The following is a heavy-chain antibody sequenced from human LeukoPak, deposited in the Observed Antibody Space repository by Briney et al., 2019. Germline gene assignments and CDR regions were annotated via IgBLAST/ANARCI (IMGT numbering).Heavy chain of an antibody. Sequence: SETLSLTCTVSGGSISSGSYYWRWIRQPAGTGLEWIGRIYTSGSTNYNPSLKSRVTISVDTSKNQFPLKLSSVTAADTAVYYCARQVMDWLFFPNRFDPWGQGTLVTVSS. CDR1: GGSISSGSYY. CDR2: IYTSGST. J-gene: IGHJ5*02. D-gene: IGHD3/OR15-3a*01. V-gene: IGHV4-61*02. CDR3: ARQVMDWLFFPNRFDP.